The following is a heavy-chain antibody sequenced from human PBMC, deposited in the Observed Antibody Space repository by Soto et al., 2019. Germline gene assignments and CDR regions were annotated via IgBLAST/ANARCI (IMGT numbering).Heavy chain of an antibody. CDR2: IWYDGSNK. Sequence: QVQLVESGGGVVQPGRSLRLSCAASGFTFSSYGMHWVRQAPGKGLEWVAVIWYDGSNKYYADSVKGRFTISRDNSKNPLYLQMNSLRAEDTAVYYCARPYYNFWSGYHYGMDVWGQGTTVTVSS. CDR1: GFTFSSYG. CDR3: ARPYYNFWSGYHYGMDV. V-gene: IGHV3-33*01. D-gene: IGHD3-3*01. J-gene: IGHJ6*02.